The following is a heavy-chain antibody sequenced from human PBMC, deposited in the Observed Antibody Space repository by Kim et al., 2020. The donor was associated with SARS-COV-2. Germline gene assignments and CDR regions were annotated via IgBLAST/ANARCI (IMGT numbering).Heavy chain of an antibody. V-gene: IGHV3-15*01. Sequence: GTTGYAAPVKGRFTISRDDSKTTLYLQMNSLKTEDTAVYYCTTESDWNNLWGQGTLVTVSS. D-gene: IGHD1-1*01. CDR2: GTT. CDR3: TTESDWNNL. J-gene: IGHJ4*02.